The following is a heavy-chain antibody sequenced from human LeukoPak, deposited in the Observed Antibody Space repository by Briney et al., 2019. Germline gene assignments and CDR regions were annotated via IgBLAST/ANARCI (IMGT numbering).Heavy chain of an antibody. CDR1: GGSFSGYF. D-gene: IGHD5-18*01. CDR2: INHSGST. CDR3: ARGRYSYGYSDY. V-gene: IGHV4-34*01. J-gene: IGHJ4*02. Sequence: SETLSLTXAVYGGSFSGYFWSWIRQPPGKGLEWIGEINHSGSTNYNPSLKSRVTISVDTSKNQFSLKLSSVTAADTAVYYCARGRYSYGYSDYWGQGTLVTVSS.